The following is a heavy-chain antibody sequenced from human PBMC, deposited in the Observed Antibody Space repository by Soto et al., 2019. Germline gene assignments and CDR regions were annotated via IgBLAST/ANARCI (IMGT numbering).Heavy chain of an antibody. CDR3: ARDMGVFCSGYPGGGFHY. CDR1: GFTFNNYW. V-gene: IGHV3-7*01. CDR2: IKQDGSEK. D-gene: IGHD3-3*01. J-gene: IGHJ4*02. Sequence: EAQLVESGGGLVQPGGSLRLSCAASGFTFNNYWMSWVRQAPGTGLEWVANIKQDGSEKYYADSAKGRFIISRDNAKTSLYLKMNSLSAEDTAVYYCARDMGVFCSGYPGGGFHYWGQGTPVNVTS.